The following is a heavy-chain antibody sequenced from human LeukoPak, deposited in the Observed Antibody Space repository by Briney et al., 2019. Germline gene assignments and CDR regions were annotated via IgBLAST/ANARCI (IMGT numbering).Heavy chain of an antibody. Sequence: GGSLRLSCVGSAFSVSTNYMSWIRQAPGKGLEWVSYISSSGSTIYYADSVKGRFTISRDNAKNSLYLQMNSLRAEDTAVYYCARGGDYVWGSYRPTFDYWGQGTLVTVSS. J-gene: IGHJ4*02. D-gene: IGHD3-16*02. CDR2: ISSSGSTI. CDR3: ARGGDYVWGSYRPTFDY. CDR1: AFSVSTNY. V-gene: IGHV3-11*01.